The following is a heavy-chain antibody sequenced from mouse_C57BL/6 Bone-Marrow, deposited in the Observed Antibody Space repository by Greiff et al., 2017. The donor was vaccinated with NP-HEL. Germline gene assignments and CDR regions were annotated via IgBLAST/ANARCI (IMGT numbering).Heavy chain of an antibody. V-gene: IGHV1-81*01. CDR2: IYPRSGNT. D-gene: IGHD1-2*01. J-gene: IGHJ2*01. Sequence: VKLQESGAELARPGASVKLSCKASGYTFTSYGISWVKQRTGQGLEWIGEIYPRSGNTYYNEKFKGKATLTADKSSSTAYMGLRSLTSEDSAVYFCARGTGYYFDYWGQGTTLTVSS. CDR3: ARGTGYYFDY. CDR1: GYTFTSYG.